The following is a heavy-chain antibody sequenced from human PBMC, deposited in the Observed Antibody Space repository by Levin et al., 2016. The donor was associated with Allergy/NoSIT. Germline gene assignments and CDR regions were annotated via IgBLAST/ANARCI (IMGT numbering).Heavy chain of an antibody. CDR1: GFTFSSYA. Sequence: GESLKISCAASGFTFSSYAMSWVRQAPGKGLEWVSAISGSGGSTYYADSVKGRFTISRDNSKNTLYLQMNSLRAEDTAVYYCAKDVGGATPKYYFDYWGQGTLVTVSS. J-gene: IGHJ4*02. CDR3: AKDVGGATPKYYFDY. CDR2: ISGSGGST. D-gene: IGHD4/OR15-4a*01. V-gene: IGHV3-23*01.